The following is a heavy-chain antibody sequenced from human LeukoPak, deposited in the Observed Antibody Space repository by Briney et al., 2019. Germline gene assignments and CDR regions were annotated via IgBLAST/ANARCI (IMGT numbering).Heavy chain of an antibody. Sequence: GGSLRLSCEGSGFHFGTYAMTWVRHAPGRGLEWVATISGSGVSIYYADSVKDRFTISRDNNENTVYLQMNSLRVEDTALYYCAKVGWYGDLEHWGQGTQVAVSS. D-gene: IGHD3-10*01. CDR2: ISGSGVSI. CDR1: GFHFGTYA. J-gene: IGHJ1*01. CDR3: AKVGWYGDLEH. V-gene: IGHV3-23*01.